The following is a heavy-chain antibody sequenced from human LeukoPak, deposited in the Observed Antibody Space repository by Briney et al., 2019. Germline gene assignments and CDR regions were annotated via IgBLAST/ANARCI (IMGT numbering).Heavy chain of an antibody. CDR2: IYYSGST. J-gene: IGHJ2*01. CDR1: GGSISSYY. V-gene: IGHV4-59*01. Sequence: SETLSLTCTVSGGSISSYYWSWIRQPPGKGLEWIGYIYYSGSTNYNPSLKSRVTISVDTSKNQFSLKLSSVTAADTAVYYCARSTDNHGIAAAGYFDLWGRGTLVTVSS. CDR3: ARSTDNHGIAAAGYFDL. D-gene: IGHD6-13*01.